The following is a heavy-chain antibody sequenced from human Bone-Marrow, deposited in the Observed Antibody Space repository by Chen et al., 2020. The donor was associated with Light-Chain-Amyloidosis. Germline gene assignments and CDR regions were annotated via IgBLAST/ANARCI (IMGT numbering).Heavy chain of an antibody. Sequence: EVQLEQSGPEVKKPGESLKISCKGSGYTFPNYWIGWVRQMPGKGLEWMGVIYPDDSDARYSPSFEGQVTISADKSSTTAYLQWRSLKDSDTAMYYCARRRDGYNFDYWGQGTLVTVSS. CDR3: ARRRDGYNFDY. V-gene: IGHV5-51*01. CDR2: IYPDDSDA. D-gene: IGHD5-12*01. CDR1: GYTFPNYW. J-gene: IGHJ4*02.